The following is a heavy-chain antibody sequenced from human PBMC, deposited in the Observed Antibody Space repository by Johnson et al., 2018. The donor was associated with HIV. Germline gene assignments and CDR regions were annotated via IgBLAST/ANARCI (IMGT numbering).Heavy chain of an antibody. CDR2: IKSKTDGGTT. CDR1: GFTFSNAW. D-gene: IGHD3-3*01. J-gene: IGHJ3*02. V-gene: IGHV3-15*01. Sequence: VQLVESGGGLVKPGGSLRLSCAASGFTFSNAWMSWVRQAPGKGLEWVGRIKSKTDGGTTDYAAPVKGRFTISRDDSKNTLYLQMNSLKTEDTAVYYCARDALLRFLEWFIWGQGTMVTVSS. CDR3: ARDALLRFLEWFI.